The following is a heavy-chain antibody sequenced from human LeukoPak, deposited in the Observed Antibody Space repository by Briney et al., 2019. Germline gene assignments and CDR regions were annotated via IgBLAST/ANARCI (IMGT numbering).Heavy chain of an antibody. Sequence: GGSLRLSCAASGFTFSSYAMSWVRQAPGKGLEWVSGISGSGGSTYYADSVKGRFTISRDNSKNTLYLQMNSLRAEDTAVYYCAKNPSRNNYYDSTYYFDYWGQGTLVTVSS. CDR2: ISGSGGST. D-gene: IGHD3-22*01. CDR3: AKNPSRNNYYDSTYYFDY. CDR1: GFTFSSYA. V-gene: IGHV3-23*01. J-gene: IGHJ4*02.